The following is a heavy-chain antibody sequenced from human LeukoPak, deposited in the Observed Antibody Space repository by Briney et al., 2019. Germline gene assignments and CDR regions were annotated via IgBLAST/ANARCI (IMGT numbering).Heavy chain of an antibody. CDR2: ISSNGGST. D-gene: IGHD5-18*01. V-gene: IGHV3-64*01. J-gene: IGHJ6*03. Sequence: PGRTLRLSCAASGFTFSTYGMSWVRQAPGKGLEYVSAISSNGGSTYYANSVKGRFTISRDNSKNTLYLQMGSLRAEDMAVYYCASAFGGYKGYYYYYMDVWGKGTTVTVSS. CDR3: ASAFGGYKGYYYYYMDV. CDR1: GFTFSTYG.